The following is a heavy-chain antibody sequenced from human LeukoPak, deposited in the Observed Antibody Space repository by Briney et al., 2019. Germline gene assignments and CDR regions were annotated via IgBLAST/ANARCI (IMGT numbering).Heavy chain of an antibody. V-gene: IGHV3-23*01. J-gene: IGHJ4*02. CDR1: GFTFSSYT. CDR2: INGNGDIT. D-gene: IGHD3-10*02. CDR3: AKAALVGRIFGGFDY. Sequence: GGSLRLSCAASGFTFSSYTMTWVRQAPGKGLEWVSGINGNGDITFYADSAKGRFTISRDNSKNTLYLQMNSLRAEDTAGYYCAKAALVGRIFGGFDYWGQGTLVTVSS.